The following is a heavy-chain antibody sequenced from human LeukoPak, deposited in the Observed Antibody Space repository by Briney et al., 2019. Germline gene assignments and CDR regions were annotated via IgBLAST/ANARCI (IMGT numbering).Heavy chain of an antibody. CDR1: GGSISSSSYY. J-gene: IGHJ4*02. CDR2: IYYSGST. V-gene: IGHV4-39*01. D-gene: IGHD3-10*01. Sequence: SETLSLTCTVSGGSISSSSYYWGWIRQPAGQGLEWIGSIYYSGSTYYNPSLKSRVTISVDTSKNQFSLKLNSVTAADTAVYYCARRGGSGSYYIDYWGQGTLVTVSS. CDR3: ARRGGSGSYYIDY.